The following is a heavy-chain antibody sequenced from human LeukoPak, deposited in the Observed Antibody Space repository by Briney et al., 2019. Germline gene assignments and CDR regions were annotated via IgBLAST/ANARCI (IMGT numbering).Heavy chain of an antibody. Sequence: GGSLRLSCAASGFTFSSYAMSWVRQAPGKGLEWVSAISGSGGSTYYADSVKGRFTISRDNAKNSLYLQMNSLRAKDTALYYCAKDIKWELPFDAFDIWGQGTMVTVSS. CDR3: AKDIKWELPFDAFDI. J-gene: IGHJ3*02. CDR2: ISGSGGST. CDR1: GFTFSSYA. D-gene: IGHD1-26*01. V-gene: IGHV3-23*01.